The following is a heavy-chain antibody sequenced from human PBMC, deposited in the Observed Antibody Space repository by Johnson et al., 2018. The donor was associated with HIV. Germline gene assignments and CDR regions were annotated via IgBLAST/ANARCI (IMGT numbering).Heavy chain of an antibody. Sequence: VQLVESGGGVVQPGRSLRLSCAASGFTFSNYGMNWVRQAPGKGLEWVSGINWNGGSTGYADSVKGRFTISRDNARNSLYLQMSGLRAEDTALYYCARADGMIDYGDYVGAFDIWGQGTMVTVSS. J-gene: IGHJ3*02. CDR1: GFTFSNYG. CDR2: INWNGGST. V-gene: IGHV3-20*04. CDR3: ARADGMIDYGDYVGAFDI. D-gene: IGHD4-17*01.